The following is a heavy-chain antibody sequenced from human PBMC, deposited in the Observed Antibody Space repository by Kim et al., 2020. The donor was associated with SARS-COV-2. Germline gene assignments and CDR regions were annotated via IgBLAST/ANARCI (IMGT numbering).Heavy chain of an antibody. V-gene: IGHV3-15*01. Sequence: GGSLRLSCAVSGVSFSEVWMSWVRQAPGKGLEWVGRIRERSDGWTEDYAAPVRGRFTISKDGSKNTLYLQMNSLKTEDTAMYYCTTGTTGAEDDWGQGTLVTVSS. CDR3: TTGTTGAEDD. D-gene: IGHD1-1*01. CDR2: IRERSDGWTE. J-gene: IGHJ4*02. CDR1: GVSFSEVW.